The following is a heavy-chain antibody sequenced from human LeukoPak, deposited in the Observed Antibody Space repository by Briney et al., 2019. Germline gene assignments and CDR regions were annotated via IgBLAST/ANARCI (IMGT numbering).Heavy chain of an antibody. CDR2: VYYSGST. CDR1: GGSISSSSYY. J-gene: IGHJ3*02. CDR3: ARQGFEITFGGVIVPDAFDI. Sequence: SETLSLTCTVSGGSISSSSYYWGWIRQPPGKGLEWIGSVYYSGSTYYNPSLKSRVTISVDTSKNQFSLKLSSVTAADTAVYYCARQGFEITFGGVIVPDAFDIWGQGTMVTVSS. V-gene: IGHV4-39*01. D-gene: IGHD3-16*02.